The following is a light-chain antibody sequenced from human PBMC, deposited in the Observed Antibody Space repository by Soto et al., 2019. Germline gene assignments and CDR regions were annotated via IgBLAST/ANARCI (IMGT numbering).Light chain of an antibody. CDR1: SSNIGSNT. J-gene: IGLJ2*01. CDR3: AAWDDSLNGSVV. V-gene: IGLV1-44*01. CDR2: SNN. Sequence: QSALTQPPSASGNPGQRVTISCSGSSSNIGSNTVNWYQQLPGTAPKLLIYSNNQRPSGVPDRFSGSKSGTSASLAISGLQSEDEADYYCAAWDDSLNGSVVFGGGTKLTVL.